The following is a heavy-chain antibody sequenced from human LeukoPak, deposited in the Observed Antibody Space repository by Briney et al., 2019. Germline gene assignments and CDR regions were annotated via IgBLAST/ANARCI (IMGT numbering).Heavy chain of an antibody. J-gene: IGHJ6*02. Sequence: ETLSLTCTVSGGSISSSSYYWGWIRQPPGKGLEWVAGIGGSGRSTYYADSVKGRFTISRDNSKNTLYLQMNSLRAEDTAVYYCANGVAAAGHPYYYYGMDVWGQGTTVTVSS. CDR1: GGSISSSSYY. D-gene: IGHD6-13*01. V-gene: IGHV3-23*01. CDR2: IGGSGRST. CDR3: ANGVAAAGHPYYYYGMDV.